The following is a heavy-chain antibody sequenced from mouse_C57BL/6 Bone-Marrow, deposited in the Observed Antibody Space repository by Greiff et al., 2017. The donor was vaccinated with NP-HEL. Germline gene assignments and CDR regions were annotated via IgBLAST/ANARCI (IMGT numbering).Heavy chain of an antibody. CDR1: GYTFTDYY. CDR2: INPNNGGT. V-gene: IGHV1-26*01. D-gene: IGHD2-1*01. Sequence: EVQLQQSGPELVKPGASVKISCKASGYTFTDYYMNWVKQSHGKSLEWIGDINPNNGGTSYNQKFKGKATLTVDKSSSTAYMELRSLTSEDSAVYYCARGGTVTTLYYYAMDYWGQGTSVTVSS. CDR3: ARGGTVTTLYYYAMDY. J-gene: IGHJ4*01.